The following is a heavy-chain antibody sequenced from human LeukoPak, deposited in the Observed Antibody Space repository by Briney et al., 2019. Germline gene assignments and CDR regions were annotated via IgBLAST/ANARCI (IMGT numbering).Heavy chain of an antibody. CDR2: ISSSSSYI. V-gene: IGHV3-21*01. J-gene: IGHJ4*02. CDR3: ARAAFVGGATIYY. CDR1: GFTFSSYS. Sequence: PGGSLRLSCAASGFTFSSYSMNWVRQAPGKGLEWVSSISSSSSYIYYADSVKGRFTISRDNAKNSLYLQMNSLRAEDTAVYYCARAAFVGGATIYYWGQGTLVTVSS. D-gene: IGHD1-26*01.